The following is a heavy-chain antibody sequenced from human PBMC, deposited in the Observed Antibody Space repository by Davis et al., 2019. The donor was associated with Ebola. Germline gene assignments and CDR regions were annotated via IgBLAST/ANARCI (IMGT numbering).Heavy chain of an antibody. D-gene: IGHD2-2*02. CDR1: AGSISSGGYY. J-gene: IGHJ6*02. Sequence: MPSETLSLTCTLSAGSISSGGYYWSWIRQHPGKGLEWIGYIYYSGSTHYNPSLKSRVTISVDTSKNQFSLKLSSVTAADTAVYYCAREGGIVVVPAAIRYYYGMDVWGQGTTVTVSS. CDR2: IYYSGST. V-gene: IGHV4-31*03. CDR3: AREGGIVVVPAAIRYYYGMDV.